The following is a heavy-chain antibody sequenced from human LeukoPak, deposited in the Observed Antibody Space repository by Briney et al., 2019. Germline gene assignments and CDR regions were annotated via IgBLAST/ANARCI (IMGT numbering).Heavy chain of an antibody. CDR1: GYSFTSYW. J-gene: IGHJ4*02. Sequence: GESLKISCKGSGYSFTSYWICWVRQMPGKGLEWMGIIYPGDSDTRYSPSFQGQVTISADKSISTAYLQWSSPKASDTAMYYCARRRDLYSGSYYPFDYWGQGTLVTVSS. CDR3: ARRRDLYSGSYYPFDY. CDR2: IYPGDSDT. D-gene: IGHD1-26*01. V-gene: IGHV5-51*01.